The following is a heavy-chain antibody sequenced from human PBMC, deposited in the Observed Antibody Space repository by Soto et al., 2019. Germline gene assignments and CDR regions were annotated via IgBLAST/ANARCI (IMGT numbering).Heavy chain of an antibody. CDR1: GFTFSSYG. Sequence: PGGSLRLSCAASGFTFSSYGMHWVRQAPGKGLEWVAVIWYDGSNKYYADSVKGRFTISRDNSKNTLYLQMNSLRAEDTAVYYCARDRGCSGGSCYTSGSGMDVWGQGTTVTVSS. D-gene: IGHD2-15*01. V-gene: IGHV3-33*01. CDR2: IWYDGSNK. CDR3: ARDRGCSGGSCYTSGSGMDV. J-gene: IGHJ6*02.